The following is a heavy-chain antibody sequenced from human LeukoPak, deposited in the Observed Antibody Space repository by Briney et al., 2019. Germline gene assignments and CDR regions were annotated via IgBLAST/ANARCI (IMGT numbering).Heavy chain of an antibody. J-gene: IGHJ6*04. CDR1: GGTFSSYA. CDR3: ARGSITFSGSYYSDYYYGMDV. D-gene: IGHD3-10*01. CDR2: IIPIFGTA. V-gene: IGHV1-69*13. Sequence: SVKVSCKASGGTFSSYAISWVRQAPGQGLEWMGGIIPIFGTANYAQKFQGRVTITADESRSKAYMELSSLRSEDTAVYYCARGSITFSGSYYSDYYYGMDVWGKGTTVTVSS.